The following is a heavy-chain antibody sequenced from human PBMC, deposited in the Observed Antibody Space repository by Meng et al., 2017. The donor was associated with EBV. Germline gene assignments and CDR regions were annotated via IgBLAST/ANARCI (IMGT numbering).Heavy chain of an antibody. D-gene: IGHD6-13*01. CDR3: ARAEIAAAGRLDY. CDR2: IIPIFGTA. CDR1: GGTFSSYA. Sequence: VLLVQARGEVEKPGFPVKVSCKASGGTFSSYAISWVRQAPGQGLEWMGGIIPIFGTANYAQKFQGRVTITADKSTSTAYMELSSLRSEDTAVYYCARAEIAAAGRLDYWGQGTLVTVSS. V-gene: IGHV1-69*06. J-gene: IGHJ4*02.